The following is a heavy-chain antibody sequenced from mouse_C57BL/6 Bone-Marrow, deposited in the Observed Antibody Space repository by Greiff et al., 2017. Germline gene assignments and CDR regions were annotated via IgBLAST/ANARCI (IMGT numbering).Heavy chain of an antibody. CDR3: VRSPYVGGGMDD. D-gene: IGHD1-1*01. V-gene: IGHV1-34*01. CDR2: LNPYNGAS. CDR1: GYSFTVYY. Sequence: VQLQQSGPELVKPGASVTISCKASGYSFTVYYLHWVKQSHVKGLEWIGRLNPYNGASRYNQHFKDKASLTVDKSSSTAYMELHSLTSGDSAVYYCVRSPYVGGGMDDGGQGTSVTVSA. J-gene: IGHJ4*01.